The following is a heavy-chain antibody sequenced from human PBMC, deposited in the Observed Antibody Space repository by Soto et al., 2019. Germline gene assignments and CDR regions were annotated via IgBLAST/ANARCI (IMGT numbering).Heavy chain of an antibody. CDR1: GGTFSSYA. V-gene: IGHV1-69*13. Sequence: SVKISCKASGGTFSSYAISWVRQAPGQGLEWMGGIIPIFGTANYAQKFQGRVTITADESTSTAYMELSSLRSEDTAVYYCAREEGAHGGMDGWGQGSTVTVCS. CDR2: IIPIFGTA. CDR3: AREEGAHGGMDG. J-gene: IGHJ6*02.